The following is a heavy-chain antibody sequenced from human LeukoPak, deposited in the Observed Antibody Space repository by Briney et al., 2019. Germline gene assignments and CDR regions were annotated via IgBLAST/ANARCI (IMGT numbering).Heavy chain of an antibody. CDR1: GGSIRSYY. CDR3: ARDGGSGYYQAEDYYYMDV. CDR2: IYTSGST. J-gene: IGHJ6*03. V-gene: IGHV4-4*07. D-gene: IGHD3-22*01. Sequence: SETLSLTCTVSGGSIRSYYWSWIRQPAGKGLEWIGRIYTSGSTNYNPSLKSRVTISVDTSKNQFSLKLSSVTAADTAVYYCARDGGSGYYQAEDYYYMDVWGKGTTVTVSS.